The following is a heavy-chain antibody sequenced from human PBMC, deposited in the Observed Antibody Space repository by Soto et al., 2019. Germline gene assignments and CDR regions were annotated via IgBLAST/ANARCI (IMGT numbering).Heavy chain of an antibody. CDR2: FDPEDGET. CDR1: GYTLPELS. Sequence: VTASCQVSGYTLPELSMHWVRRAHGKMLEWMGGFDPEDGETIYAQKFQGRVTMTEDTSTDTAYMELSSLRSEDKAVYYCATMEARSYCGGDCYSIDWGQGTLVTVSS. D-gene: IGHD2-21*01. J-gene: IGHJ4*02. V-gene: IGHV1-24*01. CDR3: ATMEARSYCGGDCYSID.